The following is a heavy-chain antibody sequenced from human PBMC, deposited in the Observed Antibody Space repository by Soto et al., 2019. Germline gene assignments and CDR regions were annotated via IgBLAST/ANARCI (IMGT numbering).Heavy chain of an antibody. D-gene: IGHD1-26*01. CDR1: GFTFSSYG. J-gene: IGHJ4*02. CDR2: IWYDGSNK. CDR3: AREKGGGSYFRY. V-gene: IGHV3-33*01. Sequence: GGSLRLSCAASGFTFSSYGMHWVRQAPGKGLEWVAVIWYDGSNKYYADSVKGRFTISRDNSKNTLYLQMNSLRAEDTAVYYCAREKGGGSYFRYRGQGTLVTVSS.